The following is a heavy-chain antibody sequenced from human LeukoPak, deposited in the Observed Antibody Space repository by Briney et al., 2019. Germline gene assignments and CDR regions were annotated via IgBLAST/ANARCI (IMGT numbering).Heavy chain of an antibody. D-gene: IGHD5-12*01. V-gene: IGHV3-30*02. CDR3: AKDASGYEFDY. Sequence: GGSLRLSCAASGFTFSSYTMNWVRQAPGKGLEWVTFIRDDGSNKYYADSVKGRFIISRDNSKNTLYVQMNSLRAEDTAVYYCAKDASGYEFDYWGQGTLVTVSS. CDR2: IRDDGSNK. CDR1: GFTFSSYT. J-gene: IGHJ4*02.